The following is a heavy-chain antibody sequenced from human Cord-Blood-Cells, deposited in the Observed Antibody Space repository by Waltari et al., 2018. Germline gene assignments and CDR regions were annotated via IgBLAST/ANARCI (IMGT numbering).Heavy chain of an antibody. D-gene: IGHD3-10*01. CDR1: GFTFSSYA. J-gene: IGHJ4*02. Sequence: QVQLVESGGGVVQPGRSLRLSCAASGFTFSSYAMHWVRQAPGKGLEWVAVISYDGSNKYYADSLKGRFTISRDNSKNTLYLQMNSLRAEDTAVYYCARDYYGSGSYFDYWGQGTLVTVSS. V-gene: IGHV3-30*04. CDR3: ARDYYGSGSYFDY. CDR2: ISYDGSNK.